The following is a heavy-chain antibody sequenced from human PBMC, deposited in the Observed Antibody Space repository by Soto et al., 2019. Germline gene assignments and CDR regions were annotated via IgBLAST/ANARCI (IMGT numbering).Heavy chain of an antibody. CDR1: GYTFTSYG. CDR3: ARVDDFWSGYYLGSYFDY. CDR2: ISAYNGNT. J-gene: IGHJ4*02. D-gene: IGHD3-3*01. Sequence: ASVKVSCKASGYTFTSYGISWVRQAPGQGLEWMGWISAYNGNTNYAQKLQGRVTMTTDTSTSTAYMELRSLRSDDTAVYYCARVDDFWSGYYLGSYFDYWGQGTLVTVSS. V-gene: IGHV1-18*01.